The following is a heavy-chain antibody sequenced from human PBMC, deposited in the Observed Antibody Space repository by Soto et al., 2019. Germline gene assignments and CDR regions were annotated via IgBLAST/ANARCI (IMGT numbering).Heavy chain of an antibody. CDR3: AKSRLLWFGALDP. J-gene: IGHJ5*02. CDR1: GFTFSSYG. V-gene: IGHV3-30*18. D-gene: IGHD3-10*01. Sequence: GGSLRLSCAASGFTFSSYGMHWVRQAPGKGLEWVAVISYDGSNKYYADSVKGRFTISRDNSKNTLYLQMNSLRAEDTAVYYCAKSRLLWFGALDPRGQGTLVTVPS. CDR2: ISYDGSNK.